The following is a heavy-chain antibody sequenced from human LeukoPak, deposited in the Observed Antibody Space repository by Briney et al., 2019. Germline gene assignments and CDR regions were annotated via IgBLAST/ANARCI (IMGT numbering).Heavy chain of an antibody. J-gene: IGHJ3*02. CDR2: IYSDGST. CDR3: ARELREHGVFDI. CDR1: GFTASSNY. Sequence: GGSLRLSCAASGFTASSNYMSWVRQAPGKGLEWVSEIYSDGSTYYAASVKGRFSISRGNSKNTMYLQMNGLRAEDTAVYYCARELREHGVFDIWGQGTMVTVSS. V-gene: IGHV3-53*01. D-gene: IGHD1-26*01.